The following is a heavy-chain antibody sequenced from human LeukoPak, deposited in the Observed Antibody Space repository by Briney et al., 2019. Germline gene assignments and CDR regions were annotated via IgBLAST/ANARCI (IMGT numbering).Heavy chain of an antibody. Sequence: GGSLRLSCAASGFTFRSYEMNWVRQAPGKGLEWLSYINSRGSSIYYADSVKGRFTISRDNAKNSLYLQMNSLRAEDTAVYYCVLWFGDYFDYWGQGTLVTVSS. V-gene: IGHV3-48*03. CDR2: INSRGSSI. CDR1: GFTFRSYE. CDR3: VLWFGDYFDY. D-gene: IGHD3-10*01. J-gene: IGHJ4*02.